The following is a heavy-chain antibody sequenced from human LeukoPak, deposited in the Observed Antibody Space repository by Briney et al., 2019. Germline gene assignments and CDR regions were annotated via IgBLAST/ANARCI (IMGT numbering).Heavy chain of an antibody. CDR2: IYSGGST. D-gene: IGHD6-13*01. V-gene: IGHV3-66*01. J-gene: IGHJ4*02. CDR1: GLTASSNY. CDR3: ARGYSSSWYYFDY. Sequence: GGSLRLSCAASGLTASSNYMSWVRQAPGKGLEWVSVIYSGGSTYYADSVKGRFTISRDNSKNTLYLQMNSLRAEDTAVYYCARGYSSSWYYFDYWGQGTLVTVSS.